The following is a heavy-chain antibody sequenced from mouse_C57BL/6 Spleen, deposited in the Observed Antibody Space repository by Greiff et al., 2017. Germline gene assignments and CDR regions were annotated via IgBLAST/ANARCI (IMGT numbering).Heavy chain of an antibody. J-gene: IGHJ4*01. Sequence: VQLKESGPGLVQPSQRLSITCTVPGFSLTSYGVHWVRQSPGKGLEWLGVIWRGGSTDYNAAFMSRLSITKDNSKSQVFFKMNSLQADDTAIYSCAKTSYGSSYENAMDYWGQGTSVTVSS. V-gene: IGHV2-5*01. CDR2: IWRGGST. CDR3: AKTSYGSSYENAMDY. CDR1: GFSLTSYG. D-gene: IGHD1-1*01.